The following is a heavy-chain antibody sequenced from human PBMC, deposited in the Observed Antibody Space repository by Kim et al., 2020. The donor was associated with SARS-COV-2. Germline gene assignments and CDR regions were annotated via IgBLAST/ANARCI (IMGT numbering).Heavy chain of an antibody. CDR3: AKGWHPMVVRAFDI. CDR2: ISWNSGSI. Sequence: GGSLRLSCAASGFTFDDYAMHWVRQAPGKGLEWVSGISWNSGSIGYADSVKGRFTISRDNAKNSLYLQMNSLRAEDTALYYCAKGWHPMVVRAFDIWGQGTMVTVSS. J-gene: IGHJ3*02. D-gene: IGHD3-10*01. V-gene: IGHV3-9*01. CDR1: GFTFDDYA.